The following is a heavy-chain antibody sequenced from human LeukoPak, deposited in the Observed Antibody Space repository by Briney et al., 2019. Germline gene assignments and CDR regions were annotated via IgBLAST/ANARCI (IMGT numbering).Heavy chain of an antibody. Sequence: PGGSLRLSCAASGFTFRSYWMHWVRQAPGKGLVWVSRINTDGSSTSYADSVKGRFTISRDNAKNTLYLQMNSLGAEDTAMYYCARGPVALYCFDYWGQATLVTVSS. CDR2: INTDGSST. CDR1: GFTFRSYW. J-gene: IGHJ4*02. D-gene: IGHD2-21*01. V-gene: IGHV3-74*01. CDR3: ARGPVALYCFDY.